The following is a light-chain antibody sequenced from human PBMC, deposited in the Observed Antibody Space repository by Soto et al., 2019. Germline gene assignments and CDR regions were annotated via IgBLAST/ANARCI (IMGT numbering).Light chain of an antibody. J-gene: IGKJ4*01. CDR2: WAF. Sequence: DIVMTQSPDSLAVSLGERATINCKSSQSVLYSSNNKNYLTWYQQKPGQPPKLLISWAFTRESGVPERFSGSGSGTDFTLTISSLQAEDVAVYYCQQYYDSPLTFGGGTKVEIK. CDR1: QSVLYSSNNKNY. V-gene: IGKV4-1*01. CDR3: QQYYDSPLT.